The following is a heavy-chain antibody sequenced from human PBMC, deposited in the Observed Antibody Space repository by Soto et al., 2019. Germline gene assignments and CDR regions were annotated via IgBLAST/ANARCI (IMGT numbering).Heavy chain of an antibody. Sequence: PGGSLRLSCAASGFTFASHAMNWVRQAPGKGLQWVSTITDSGGRTYYADSVKGRFTISRDNSKNTLSLQMNNLRAEDTAIYYCAKDLGSSSPNWFDPRGPGTLVTVSS. CDR1: GFTFASHA. V-gene: IGHV3-23*01. CDR3: AKDLGSSSPNWFDP. D-gene: IGHD6-6*01. J-gene: IGHJ5*02. CDR2: ITDSGGRT.